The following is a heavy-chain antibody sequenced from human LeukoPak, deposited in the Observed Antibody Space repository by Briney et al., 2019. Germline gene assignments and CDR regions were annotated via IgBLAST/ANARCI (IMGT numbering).Heavy chain of an antibody. CDR3: ARLPAASAMRGDY. CDR2: IYPGDSET. CDR1: GYTFSNSI. D-gene: IGHD2-2*01. V-gene: IGHV5-51*01. J-gene: IGHJ4*02. Sequence: GESLKISCKGSGYTFSNSIIGWVRQMPGKGLELMGIIYPGDSETRYSPSFPGQVTISADKYISTASLQWSSLRASDTAMYYCARLPAASAMRGDYWGQGTLVTVSS.